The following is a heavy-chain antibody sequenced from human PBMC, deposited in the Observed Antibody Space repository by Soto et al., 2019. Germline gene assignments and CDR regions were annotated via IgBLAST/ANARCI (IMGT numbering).Heavy chain of an antibody. CDR1: GYSFSTYW. Sequence: LGESLKISCTGSGYSFSTYWITWVRQKPGKGLEWMGRIDPSDSQTYYSPSFRGHVTISATKSITTVFLQWSSLRASDTAMYYCARQIYDSDTGPNFQYYFDSWGQGTPVTVSS. CDR3: ARQIYDSDTGPNFQYYFDS. J-gene: IGHJ4*02. V-gene: IGHV5-10-1*01. CDR2: IDPSDSQT. D-gene: IGHD3-22*01.